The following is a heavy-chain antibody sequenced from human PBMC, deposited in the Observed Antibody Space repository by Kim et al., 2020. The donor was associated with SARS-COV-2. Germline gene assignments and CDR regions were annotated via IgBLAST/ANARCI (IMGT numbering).Heavy chain of an antibody. J-gene: IGHJ4*02. CDR3: AKDRSLYLMGY. CDR1: GFTFSSYG. V-gene: IGHV3-30*18. Sequence: GGSLRLSCAASGFTFSSYGMHWVRQAPGKGLEWVAVISYDGSNKYYADSVKGRFTISRDNSKNTLYLQMNSLRAEDTAVYYCAKDRSLYLMGYWGQGTLVTVSS. D-gene: IGHD2-15*01. CDR2: ISYDGSNK.